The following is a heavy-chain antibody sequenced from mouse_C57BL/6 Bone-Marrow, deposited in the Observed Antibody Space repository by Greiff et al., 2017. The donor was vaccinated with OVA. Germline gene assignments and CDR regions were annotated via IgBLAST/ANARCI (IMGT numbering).Heavy chain of an antibody. CDR3: TRWLLLDFDY. V-gene: IGHV14-4*01. CDR2: IDPENGDT. D-gene: IGHD2-3*01. Sequence: VHVKQSGAELVRPGASVKLSCTASGFNIKDDYMHWVKQRPEQGLEWIGWIDPENGDTEYASKFQGKATITADTSSNTAYLQLSSLTSEDTAVYYCTRWLLLDFDYWGQGTTLTVSS. J-gene: IGHJ2*01. CDR1: GFNIKDDY.